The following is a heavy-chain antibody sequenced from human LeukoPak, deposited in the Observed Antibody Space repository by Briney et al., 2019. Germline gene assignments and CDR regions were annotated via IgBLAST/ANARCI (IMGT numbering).Heavy chain of an antibody. J-gene: IGHJ4*02. CDR1: GFTFSDHY. CDR3: SRDATGDH. CDR2: SRNRAKSYTT. Sequence: PGGSLRLSCAVSGFTFSDHYMDWVRQAPGKGLELVGRSRNRAKSYTTDYAASVKGRFTISRDDSKSTLYLQMNSLETEDTAVYYCSRDATGDHWGQGTLVSVSS. V-gene: IGHV3-72*01.